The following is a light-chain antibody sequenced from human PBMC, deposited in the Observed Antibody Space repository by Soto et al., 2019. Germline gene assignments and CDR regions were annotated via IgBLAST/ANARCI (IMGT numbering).Light chain of an antibody. CDR3: QQSYSTPPVT. J-gene: IGKJ1*01. CDR1: QSISSY. V-gene: IGKV1-39*01. CDR2: GAS. Sequence: DIPMTQSPSSLSASIGDRVTITCRASQSISSYLNWYQQKPGKAPKLLIYGASSLHSGVPSRFSGSGSGTDFTLTISSLQPEDFATYYCQQSYSTPPVTFGQGTKVEI.